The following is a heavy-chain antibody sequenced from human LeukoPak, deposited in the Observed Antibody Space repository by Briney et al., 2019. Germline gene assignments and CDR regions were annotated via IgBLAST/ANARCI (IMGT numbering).Heavy chain of an antibody. J-gene: IGHJ4*02. Sequence: SETLSLTCTVSGGSISSSSYYWGWIRQPPGKGLEWIGSIYYSGSTYYNPSLKSRVTISVDTSKNQFSLKLSSVTAADTAVYYCARAQVGASDFDYWGQGTLVTVSS. CDR3: ARAQVGASDFDY. CDR2: IYYSGST. CDR1: GGSISSSSYY. V-gene: IGHV4-39*07. D-gene: IGHD1-26*01.